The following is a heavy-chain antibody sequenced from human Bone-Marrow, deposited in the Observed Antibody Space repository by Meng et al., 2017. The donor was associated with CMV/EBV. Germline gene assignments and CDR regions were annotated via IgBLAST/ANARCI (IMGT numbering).Heavy chain of an antibody. CDR1: GGTFTSYD. V-gene: IGHV1-8*01. D-gene: IGHD2-2*02. CDR3: ARGDIVVVPAAIHYYYYGMDV. CDR2: MNPNSGNT. Sequence: ASVKVSCKASGGTFTSYDINWVRQATGQGLEWMGWMNPNSGNTGYAQKFQGRVTMTRNTSISTAYMELSSLRSEDTAVYYCARGDIVVVPAAIHYYYYGMDVWAQGTTVTVSS. J-gene: IGHJ6*02.